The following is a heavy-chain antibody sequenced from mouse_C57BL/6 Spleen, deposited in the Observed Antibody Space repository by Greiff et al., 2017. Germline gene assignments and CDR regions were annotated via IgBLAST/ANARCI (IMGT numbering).Heavy chain of an antibody. V-gene: IGHV1-80*01. CDR1: GYAFSSYW. CDR3: ARKAYYDYGFSY. J-gene: IGHJ2*01. CDR2: IYPGDGDT. Sequence: QVQLKESGAELVKPGASVKISCKASGYAFSSYWMNWVKQRPGKGLEWIGQIYPGDGDTNYNGKFKGKATLTADKSSSTAYMQLSSLTSEDSAVYFCARKAYYDYGFSYWGQGTTLTVSS. D-gene: IGHD2-4*01.